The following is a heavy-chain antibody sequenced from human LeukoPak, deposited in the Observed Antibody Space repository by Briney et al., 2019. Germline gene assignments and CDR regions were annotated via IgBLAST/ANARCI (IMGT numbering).Heavy chain of an antibody. J-gene: IGHJ5*02. CDR2: IYSDGST. CDR3: ARDQRSESYYPWGWFDP. CDR1: GFAVSTNY. D-gene: IGHD1-26*01. V-gene: IGHV3-66*02. Sequence: GGSPRLSCAASGFAVSTNYLSWVRQAPGKGLEWVSVIYSDGSTYYTDSVKGRFTISRGNSKNTLYLQMNSLRPEDTAVYYCARDQRSESYYPWGWFDPWGQGTLVTVSS.